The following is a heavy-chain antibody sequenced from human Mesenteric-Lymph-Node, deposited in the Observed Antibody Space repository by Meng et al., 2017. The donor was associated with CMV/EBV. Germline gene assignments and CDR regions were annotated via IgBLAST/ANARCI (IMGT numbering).Heavy chain of an antibody. V-gene: IGHV1-8*01. J-gene: IGHJ6*02. CDR3: ASAARLYDGMDV. CDR1: GYTFTSYD. Sequence: ASVKVSCKASGYTFTSYDINWVRQATGQGLEWMGWMNPNSGNTGYAQKFQGRVTMTRNTSISTAYMELSSLRSEDTAVYYCASAARLYDGMDVWGQGTTVTVSS. CDR2: MNPNSGNT. D-gene: IGHD6-6*01.